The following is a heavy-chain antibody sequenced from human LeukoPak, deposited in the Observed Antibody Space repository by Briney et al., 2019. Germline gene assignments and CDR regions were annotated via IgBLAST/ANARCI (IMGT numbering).Heavy chain of an antibody. CDR3: ASSSWYYYYYYYMDV. CDR2: ISGSGGST. CDR1: GFTFSSYA. J-gene: IGHJ6*03. V-gene: IGHV3-23*01. Sequence: GGSLRLSCAASGFTFSSYAISWVRQAPGKGLEWVSAISGSGGSTYYADSVKGRFTISRDNSKNTLYLQMNSLRAEDTAVYYCASSSWYYYYYYYMDVWGKGTTVTVSS. D-gene: IGHD6-13*01.